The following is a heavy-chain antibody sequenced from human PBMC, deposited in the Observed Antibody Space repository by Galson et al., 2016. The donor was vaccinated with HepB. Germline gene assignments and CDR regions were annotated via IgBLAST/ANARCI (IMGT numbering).Heavy chain of an antibody. CDR3: AKVANSGSYFFISPTDS. D-gene: IGHD1-26*01. CDR1: GFTFSNFA. J-gene: IGHJ5*01. Sequence: SLRLSCAASGFTFSNFAMHWVRQAPGKGLEWVAVISFDGSTKYYAESVKGRFTISRDNSKNTLYMEMYRVRDEDTAVYYCAKVANSGSYFFISPTDSWGQGALVTVSS. CDR2: ISFDGSTK. V-gene: IGHV3-30*18.